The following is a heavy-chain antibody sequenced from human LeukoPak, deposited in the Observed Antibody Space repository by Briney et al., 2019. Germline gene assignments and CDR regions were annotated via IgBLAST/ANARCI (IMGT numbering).Heavy chain of an antibody. V-gene: IGHV3-13*01. J-gene: IGHJ5*02. Sequence: GGSLRLSCEASGFTFSGYDMHWVRQATGKGLEWVSAIGTTGDTYYSDSVRGRFTISRENAKNSLDLQMNSLRAGDTAVYYCARVYCSSINCYKWADYGFDPWGQGTLVTVSS. CDR2: IGTTGDT. CDR3: ARVYCSSINCYKWADYGFDP. D-gene: IGHD2-2*02. CDR1: GFTFSGYD.